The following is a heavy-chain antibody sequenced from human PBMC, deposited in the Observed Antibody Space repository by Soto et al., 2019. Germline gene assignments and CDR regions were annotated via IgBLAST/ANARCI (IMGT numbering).Heavy chain of an antibody. J-gene: IGHJ4*02. Sequence: LSLTCAVSGGCISNYNYYWGGIRQTPGMGLAWIRTVYYTGNTYYNPALNSRLTISVDTSENQFSLRLTAVTAADPAVYFCARLRARWYGDLLTSDLDFWGRGSLVTV. V-gene: IGHV4-39*01. CDR1: GGCISNYNYY. D-gene: IGHD4-17*01. CDR3: ARLRARWYGDLLTSDLDF. CDR2: VYYTGNT.